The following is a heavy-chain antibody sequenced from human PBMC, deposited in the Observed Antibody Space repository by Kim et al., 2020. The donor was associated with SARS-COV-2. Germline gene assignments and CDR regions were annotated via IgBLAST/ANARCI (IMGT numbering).Heavy chain of an antibody. J-gene: IGHJ5*02. CDR3: FPYYYDPRTPNWFDP. CDR2: IRSKANSYAT. D-gene: IGHD3-22*01. CDR1: GFTFSGSA. V-gene: IGHV3-73*01. Sequence: GGSLRLSCAASGFTFSGSAMHWVRQASGKGLEWVGRIRSKANSYATAYAASVKGRFTISRDDSKNTAYLQMNSLKTEDTAVYYCFPYYYDPRTPNWFDPWGQGTLVTVSS.